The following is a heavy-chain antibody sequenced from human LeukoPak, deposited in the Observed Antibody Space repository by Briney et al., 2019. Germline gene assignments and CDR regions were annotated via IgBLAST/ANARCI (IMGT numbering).Heavy chain of an antibody. CDR1: GYTFTSYG. J-gene: IGHJ6*02. D-gene: IGHD2-2*01. Sequence: GASVKVSCKASGYTFTSYGISWVRQAPGQGLEWMGWISAYNGNTNYAQKLQGRVTMTTDTSTSTAYMELRSLRSDDTAVYYCARQVAAARYYYGMDGWGQGTTVTVSS. CDR2: ISAYNGNT. CDR3: ARQVAAARYYYGMDG. V-gene: IGHV1-18*01.